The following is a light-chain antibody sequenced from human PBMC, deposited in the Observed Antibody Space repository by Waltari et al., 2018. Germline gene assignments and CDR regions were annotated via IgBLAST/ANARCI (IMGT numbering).Light chain of an antibody. CDR3: QQYYSTIT. CDR2: WAS. J-gene: IGKJ5*01. CDR1: QSVLYNSNNKNY. Sequence: DIVMTKSPDSLAVSLGERATINCKSSQSVLYNSNNKNYLPWYQQKPGQPPQLLIYWASTRESGVPDRFSGSGSGTDFTLTISSLQAEDVAVYYCQQYYSTITFGQGTRLEIK. V-gene: IGKV4-1*01.